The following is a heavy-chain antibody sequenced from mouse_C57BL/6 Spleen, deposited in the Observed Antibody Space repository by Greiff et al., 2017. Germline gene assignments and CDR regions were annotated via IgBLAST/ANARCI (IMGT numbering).Heavy chain of an antibody. J-gene: IGHJ4*01. CDR3: ARIYWDAMDY. Sequence: EVKLQQSGAELVKPGASVKLSCKASGFNIKDYYMNWVKQRTEQGLEWIGRIDPEDGETKYAPKFQGKATITAGTYSNTAYLQLSSLTSDDTAVYDCARIYWDAMDYWGQGTSVTVSS. V-gene: IGHV14-2*01. D-gene: IGHD2-1*01. CDR2: IDPEDGET. CDR1: GFNIKDYY.